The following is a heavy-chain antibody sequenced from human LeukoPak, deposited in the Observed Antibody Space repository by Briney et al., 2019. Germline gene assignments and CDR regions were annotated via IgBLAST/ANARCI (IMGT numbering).Heavy chain of an antibody. CDR3: AREGRDGHYYDSSGYYYVDY. Sequence: SETLSLTCTVSGGSISSGDYYWSWIRQPPGKGLEWIGYIYYSGSTYYNPSLKSRVTISVDTSKNQFFLKLSSVTAADTAVYYCAREGRDGHYYDSSGYYYVDYWGQGTLVTVSS. D-gene: IGHD3-22*01. CDR1: GGSISSGDYY. V-gene: IGHV4-30-4*01. J-gene: IGHJ4*02. CDR2: IYYSGST.